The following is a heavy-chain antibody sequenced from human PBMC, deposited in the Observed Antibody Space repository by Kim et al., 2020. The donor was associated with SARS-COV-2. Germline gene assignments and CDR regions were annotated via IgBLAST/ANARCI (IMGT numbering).Heavy chain of an antibody. D-gene: IGHD3-10*01. J-gene: IGHJ4*02. CDR3: ATDPVARPSGEFFYAY. CDR2: SKSKTDGGTA. V-gene: IGHV3-15*01. Sequence: GGSLRLSCAASGFTFTNAWMNWVRQAPGKGLEWIGRSKSKTDGGTADYGAPVKGRFSISRDDAKNTLYLQMNSLQPEDTAVYYCATDPVARPSGEFFYAYWGQGNLVTVSS. CDR1: GFTFTNAW.